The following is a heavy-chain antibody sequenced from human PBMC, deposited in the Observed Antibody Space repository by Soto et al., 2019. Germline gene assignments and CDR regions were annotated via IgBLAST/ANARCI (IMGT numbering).Heavy chain of an antibody. CDR1: GLTFSSYA. V-gene: IGHV3-23*01. D-gene: IGHD3-3*01. J-gene: IGHJ5*02. CDR3: AKAFYDFWSGYLFDP. CDR2: ISGSGGST. Sequence: GGSLRLSCAASGLTFSSYAMSWVRQAPGKGLEWVSAISGSGGSTYYADSVKGRLTISRVNSKNTLYLQMNSLRAEDTAVYYCAKAFYDFWSGYLFDPWGQGTLVTVSS.